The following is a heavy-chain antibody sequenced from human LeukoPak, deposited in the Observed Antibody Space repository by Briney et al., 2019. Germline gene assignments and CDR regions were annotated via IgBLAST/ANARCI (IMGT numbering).Heavy chain of an antibody. CDR3: AAQTREDYDSSDLGLYFDY. Sequence: SETLSLTCTVFGGSISSSSYYWGWIRQPPGKGLEWIGYIYYSGSTNYNPSLKSRVTISVDTSKNQFSLKVSSVTAADTAVYYCAAQTREDYDSSDLGLYFDYWGQGILVTVSS. CDR1: GGSISSSSYY. V-gene: IGHV4-61*05. J-gene: IGHJ4*02. D-gene: IGHD3-22*01. CDR2: IYYSGST.